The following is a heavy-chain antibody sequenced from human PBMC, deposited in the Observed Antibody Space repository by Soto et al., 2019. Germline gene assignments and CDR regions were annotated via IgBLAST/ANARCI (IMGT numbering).Heavy chain of an antibody. CDR3: AASCVGCGGFNYYGMDV. V-gene: IGHV4-31*03. D-gene: IGHD2-21*01. CDR2: IYYSGST. CDR1: GDSISSGGYY. Sequence: ASETLSLTCTVSGDSISSGGYYWSWIRQHPGKGLEWIGYIYYSGSTYYNPSLKSRVTISVDTSKNQLSLKLSSVTAADTAVYYCAASCVGCGGFNYYGMDVWGQGTKVT. J-gene: IGHJ6*02.